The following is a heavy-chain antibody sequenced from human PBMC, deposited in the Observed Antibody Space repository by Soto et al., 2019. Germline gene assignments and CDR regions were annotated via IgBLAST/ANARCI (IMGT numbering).Heavy chain of an antibody. CDR2: IIPLFGTA. Sequence: QVQLVQSGAEVKKPGSSVKVSCKASGGTFNNYAISWVRQAPGQGLEWMGRIIPLFGTANYAQKFEGRVTITGDKCTDTAYMELSSLKSEDTDVYYCARLIGDGYGGTYALDYWGQRTLVTVSS. CDR3: ARLIGDGYGGTYALDY. V-gene: IGHV1-69*06. J-gene: IGHJ4*02. CDR1: GGTFNNYA. D-gene: IGHD1-26*01.